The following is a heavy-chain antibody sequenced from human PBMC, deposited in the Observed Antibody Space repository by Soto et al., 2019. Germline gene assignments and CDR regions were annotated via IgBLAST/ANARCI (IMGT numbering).Heavy chain of an antibody. CDR1: GYTFTSYG. CDR2: ISGYNGNT. V-gene: IGHV1-18*01. J-gene: IGHJ4*02. CDR3: ARGPMTTVSSPAFY. Sequence: QVQLVQSGAEVKKPGASVTVSCKASGYTFTSYGITWVRQAPGQGLEWMGWISGYNGNTNYAQKLQGRVTMTKDTSTSTDYLELRSLRSDDTAVYYCARGPMTTVSSPAFYCGQGTLVTVSS. D-gene: IGHD4-17*01.